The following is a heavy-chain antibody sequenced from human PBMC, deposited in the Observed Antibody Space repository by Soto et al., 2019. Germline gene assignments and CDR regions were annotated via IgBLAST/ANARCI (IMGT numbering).Heavy chain of an antibody. Sequence: QVQLVQSGAEMKEPGSSVKVSCKTSGGTFSSSAISWLRQAPGQGLEWMGGIIPLFRTPDYAQKFQGRVTIAADESTSTAYVELSSLRSEDTAVYYCALVNDRLQLGRNCYSILDVLSQGTTITVSS. J-gene: IGHJ6*02. V-gene: IGHV1-69*12. CDR2: IIPLFRTP. CDR3: ALVNDRLQLGRNCYSILDV. CDR1: GGTFSSSA. D-gene: IGHD2-15*01.